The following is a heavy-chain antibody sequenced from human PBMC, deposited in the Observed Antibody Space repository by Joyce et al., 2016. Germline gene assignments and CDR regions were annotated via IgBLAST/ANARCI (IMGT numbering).Heavy chain of an antibody. CDR2: VHRRGTS. CDR1: GGSIDDSSSY. CDR3: ARQAVTGPEIDF. V-gene: IGHV4-39*01. Sequence: QLQLKESGPGLVKPSETLSLTCTVSGGSIDDSSSYWGWIRQSPGKVLEWIGTVHRRGTSYYSPSLKSRVTVSTELSKNQCSLRLTSVNAADTAIYYCARQAVTGPEIDFWGQGTLVTVS. J-gene: IGHJ4*02. D-gene: IGHD6-19*01.